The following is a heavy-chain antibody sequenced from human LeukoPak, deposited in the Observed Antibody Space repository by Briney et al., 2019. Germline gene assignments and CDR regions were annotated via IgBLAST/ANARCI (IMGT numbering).Heavy chain of an antibody. J-gene: IGHJ5*02. CDR3: ARFRRYYYGSGSSAWFDP. CDR1: GGTFSSYA. Sequence: ASVKVSCKASGGTFSSYAISWVRQAPGQGLEWMGGIIPIFGTANYAQKFQGRVTITADESTSTAYMELSSLRSEDTAVYCCARFRRYYYGSGSSAWFDPWGQGTLVTVSS. CDR2: IIPIFGTA. D-gene: IGHD3-10*01. V-gene: IGHV1-69*13.